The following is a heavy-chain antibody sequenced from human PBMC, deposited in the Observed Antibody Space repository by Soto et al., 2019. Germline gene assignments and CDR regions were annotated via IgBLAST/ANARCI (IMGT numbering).Heavy chain of an antibody. CDR2: ISYDGSNK. CDR3: ARAQYSSGWYPNYYYYGMDV. D-gene: IGHD6-19*01. Sequence: LRLSFAASGFTFSSYAMHWVRQAPGKGLEWVAVISYDGSNKYYADSVKGRFTISRDNSKNTLYLQMNSLRAEDTAVYYCARAQYSSGWYPNYYYYGMDVWGQGTTVTVSS. V-gene: IGHV3-30-3*01. CDR1: GFTFSSYA. J-gene: IGHJ6*02.